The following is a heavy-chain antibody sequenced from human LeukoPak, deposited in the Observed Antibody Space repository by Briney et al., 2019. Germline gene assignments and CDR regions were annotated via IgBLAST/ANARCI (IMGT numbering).Heavy chain of an antibody. J-gene: IGHJ4*02. V-gene: IGHV3-7*01. CDR3: AREHYYDSSGYKPADY. CDR2: IKQDGSEK. CDR1: GFTFSSYW. Sequence: GGSLRLSCAASGFTFSSYWMSWVRQAPGKGLEWGANIKQDGSEKYYVDSVKGRLNISRENAKNSLYLQMNSLRAEDTAVYYCAREHYYDSSGYKPADYWGQGTLVTVSS. D-gene: IGHD3-22*01.